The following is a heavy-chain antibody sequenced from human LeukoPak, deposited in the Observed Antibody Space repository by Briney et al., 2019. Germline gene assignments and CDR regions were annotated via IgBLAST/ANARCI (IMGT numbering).Heavy chain of an antibody. CDR2: ISDGAGGRT. V-gene: IGHV3-23*01. CDR1: GFTFSNYA. J-gene: IGHJ4*02. Sequence: GGSLRLSCAASGFTFSNYAMNWVRQAPGKGLEWVSAISDGAGGRTYYTDSVKGRFTISRDNSKNTLYLQLNSLRAEDTAVYYWAKGDVDTSFDYWGQGTLVTVSS. CDR3: AKGDVDTSFDY. D-gene: IGHD5-18*01.